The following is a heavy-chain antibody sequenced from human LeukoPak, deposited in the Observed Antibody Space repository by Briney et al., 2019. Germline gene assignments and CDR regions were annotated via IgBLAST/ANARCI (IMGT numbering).Heavy chain of an antibody. Sequence: SETLSLTCAVYGGSFSGYYWSWIRQPPGKGLEWIGEINHSGSTNYNPSLKSRVTISVDTSKNQFSLKLSSVTAADTAVYYCAREWDGYNSSNFFDYWGQGTLVTVSS. J-gene: IGHJ4*02. CDR2: INHSGST. D-gene: IGHD5-12*01. CDR1: GGSFSGYY. CDR3: AREWDGYNSSNFFDY. V-gene: IGHV4-34*01.